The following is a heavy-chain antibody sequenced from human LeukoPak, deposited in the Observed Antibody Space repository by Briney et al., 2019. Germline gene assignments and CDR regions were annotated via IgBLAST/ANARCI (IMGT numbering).Heavy chain of an antibody. Sequence: PSETLSLTCTVSGGTISSYYWSWIRQPPGKGLEWIGYIYYSGSTNYNPSLKSRVTISVDTSKNQFSLKLSSVTAADTAVYYCARVRALHFDLWGRGTLVTVSS. J-gene: IGHJ2*01. CDR3: ARVRALHFDL. CDR1: GGTISSYY. V-gene: IGHV4-59*01. CDR2: IYYSGST.